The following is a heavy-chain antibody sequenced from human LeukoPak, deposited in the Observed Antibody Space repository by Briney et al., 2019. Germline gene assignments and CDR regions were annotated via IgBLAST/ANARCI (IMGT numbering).Heavy chain of an antibody. CDR1: GFTFNDYG. Sequence: GGSLRLSCAASGFTFNDYGMSWVRQAPGKGREWVFGINWNGGSTGYADPVKGGFTISRDNAKNSLYLQMSSLRAEGTALYHCARVSCSSGSCYTANWFDPWGQGTLVTVSS. V-gene: IGHV3-20*01. D-gene: IGHD2-2*02. CDR3: ARVSCSSGSCYTANWFDP. CDR2: INWNGGST. J-gene: IGHJ5*02.